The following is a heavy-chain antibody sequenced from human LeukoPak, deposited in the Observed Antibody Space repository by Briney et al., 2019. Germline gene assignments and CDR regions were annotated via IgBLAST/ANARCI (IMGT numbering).Heavy chain of an antibody. Sequence: PSETLSLTCTVSGGSISTSSYYWGWVRQPPGKGLEWIGNIFYSGSTYYSPSLKSRVTISLDTSRNQFSLKLSSVTAADTAVYYCARVTGYMIEDYFDYWGQGTLVTVSS. J-gene: IGHJ4*02. CDR1: GGSISTSSYY. D-gene: IGHD3-22*01. CDR2: IFYSGST. V-gene: IGHV4-39*07. CDR3: ARVTGYMIEDYFDY.